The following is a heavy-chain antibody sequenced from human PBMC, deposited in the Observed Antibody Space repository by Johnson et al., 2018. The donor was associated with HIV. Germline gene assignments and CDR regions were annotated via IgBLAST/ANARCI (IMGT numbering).Heavy chain of an antibody. CDR1: AFSVSSNY. Sequence: VQLVESGGGLVQPGGSLRLSCAVSAFSVSSNYMSWVRQAPGKGLEWVGRIKSKTDGGTTDYAAPVKGRFIISKDDSKNTLYLQMNSLRTEDTAVYYCTTSVTIFGVVILDAFDIWGQGTMVTVSS. CDR3: TTSVTIFGVVILDAFDI. J-gene: IGHJ3*02. D-gene: IGHD3-3*01. V-gene: IGHV3-15*01. CDR2: IKSKTDGGTT.